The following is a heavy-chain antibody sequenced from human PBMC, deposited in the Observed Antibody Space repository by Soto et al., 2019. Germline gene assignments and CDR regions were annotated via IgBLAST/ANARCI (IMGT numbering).Heavy chain of an antibody. J-gene: IGHJ6*02. CDR2: INHSGST. D-gene: IGHD6-13*01. CDR3: ARDVYSSSWGKIYYYYYGMDV. CDR1: GGSFSGYY. V-gene: IGHV4-34*01. Sequence: SETLSLTCAVYGGSFSGYYWSWIRQPAGKGLEWIGEINHSGSTNYNPSLKSRVTISVDKSKNQFSLKLSSVTAADTAVYYCARDVYSSSWGKIYYYYYGMDVWGQGPTVT.